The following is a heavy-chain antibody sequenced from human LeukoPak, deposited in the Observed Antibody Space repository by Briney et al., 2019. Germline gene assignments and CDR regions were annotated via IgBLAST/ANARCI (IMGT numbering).Heavy chain of an antibody. J-gene: IGHJ3*02. Sequence: ASVEVSCKASGYTFTGYYMHWVRQAPGQGLEWMGWINPNSGGTNYAQKFQGWVTMTRDTSISTAYMELSRLRSDDTAVYYCARCGYCSSTSCSRGAFDIWGQGTMVTVSS. CDR2: INPNSGGT. CDR1: GYTFTGYY. V-gene: IGHV1-2*04. CDR3: ARCGYCSSTSCSRGAFDI. D-gene: IGHD2-2*01.